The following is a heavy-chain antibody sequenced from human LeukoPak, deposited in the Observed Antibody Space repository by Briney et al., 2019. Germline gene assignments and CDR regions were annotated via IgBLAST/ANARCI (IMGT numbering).Heavy chain of an antibody. CDR2: IYYSGSS. D-gene: IGHD5-12*01. Sequence: PSETLSLTCTVSVGSISSGVSYCSWTRQHPGKGLEWIAYIYYSGSSSYNPSLKSRVTISVDTSKNQFSLTLSSVTAADTAVYYCARDYRFDSGYDLLDAFDVWGQGTMVTVSS. CDR1: VGSISSGVSY. CDR3: ARDYRFDSGYDLLDAFDV. J-gene: IGHJ3*01. V-gene: IGHV4-31*03.